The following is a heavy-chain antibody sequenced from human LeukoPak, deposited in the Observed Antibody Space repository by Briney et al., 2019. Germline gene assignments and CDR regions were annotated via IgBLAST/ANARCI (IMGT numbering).Heavy chain of an antibody. CDR2: ISWNSGSI. CDR3: AKGPRPSRYGYVDY. Sequence: GRSLRLSCAASGFTSDDYAMHWVRQAPGKGLEWVSGISWNSGSIGYADSVKGRFTISRDNAKNSLYLQMNGLRAEDTALYYCAKGPRPSRYGYVDYWGQGTLVTVSS. D-gene: IGHD5-18*01. J-gene: IGHJ4*02. CDR1: GFTSDDYA. V-gene: IGHV3-9*02.